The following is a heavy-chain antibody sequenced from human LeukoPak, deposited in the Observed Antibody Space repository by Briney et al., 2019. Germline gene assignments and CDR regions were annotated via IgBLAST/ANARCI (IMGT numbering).Heavy chain of an antibody. CDR3: ARGKRGFIYGSDF. V-gene: IGHV3-33*01. D-gene: IGHD5-18*01. CDR2: IWYDGSNK. Sequence: GRSLRLSCAGSRFPFSSYAMHWVRQAPGKGLEWVALIWYDGSNKYYADSVKGRFSISRDNSKNTLSLQMNSLRVEDTALYYCARGKRGFIYGSDFWGQGTLVTVSS. CDR1: RFPFSSYA. J-gene: IGHJ4*02.